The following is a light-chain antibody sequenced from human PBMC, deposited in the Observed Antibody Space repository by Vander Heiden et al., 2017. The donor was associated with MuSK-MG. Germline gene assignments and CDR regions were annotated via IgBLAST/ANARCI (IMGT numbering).Light chain of an antibody. V-gene: IGKV1-39*01. CDR1: QSISSY. CDR2: AAS. CDR3: QQSYSTPPIT. J-gene: IGKJ5*01. Sequence: IQMTQSPSSLSASVGDRVTITCRASQSISSYLNWYQQKPGKAPTLLIYAASSLQSGVPSRFSCSGSGTDFTLTISSLQPEDFATYYCQQSYSTPPITFGQGTRLEIK.